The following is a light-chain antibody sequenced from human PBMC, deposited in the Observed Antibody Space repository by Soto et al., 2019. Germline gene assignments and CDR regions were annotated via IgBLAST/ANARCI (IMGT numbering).Light chain of an antibody. CDR1: SSDVGGYNY. Sequence: QSALTQPASVSGSPGQSITISCTGTSSDVGGYNYVSWYQQHPGKAPKLMIYEVSNRPSGVSNRFSGSKSGNTASLTISGLQAEDEADYYCSSYTSSSTPHVVLGGGTKLTVL. V-gene: IGLV2-14*01. CDR3: SSYTSSSTPHVV. J-gene: IGLJ2*01. CDR2: EVS.